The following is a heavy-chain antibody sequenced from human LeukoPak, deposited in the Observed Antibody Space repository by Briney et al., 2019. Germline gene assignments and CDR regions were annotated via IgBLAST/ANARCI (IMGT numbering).Heavy chain of an antibody. CDR1: GGTFSSYA. J-gene: IGHJ5*02. CDR2: IIPIFGTA. D-gene: IGHD6-6*01. CDR3: ARGEGVLAARPRYNWFDP. Sequence: ASVKVSCKASGGTFSSYAISWVRQAPGQGLEWMGGIIPIFGTANYAQKFQGRVTITADESTSTAYMELSSLRSEDTAVYYCARGEGVLAARPRYNWFDPWGQGTLVTVSS. V-gene: IGHV1-69*13.